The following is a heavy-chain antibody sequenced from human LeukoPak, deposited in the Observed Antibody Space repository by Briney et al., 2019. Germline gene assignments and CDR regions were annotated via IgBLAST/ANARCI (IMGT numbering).Heavy chain of an antibody. J-gene: IGHJ4*02. CDR3: ANQAYSQFDY. CDR2: ISPDGSAE. CDR1: GFAFSSYW. V-gene: IGHV3-7*01. Sequence: GGSLRLSCVASGFAFSSYWMSWVRQAPGKGLELVANISPDGSAEDYVDSVRGGFAISRDNAKRSLYLQMNSLSPEDTAVYYCANQAYSQFDYWGQGTLVSLSS. D-gene: IGHD4-11*01.